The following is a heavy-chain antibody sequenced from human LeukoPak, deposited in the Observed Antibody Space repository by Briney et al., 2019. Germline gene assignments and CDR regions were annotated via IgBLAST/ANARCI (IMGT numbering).Heavy chain of an antibody. CDR1: GGSISSGGYY. Sequence: SQTLSLTCTVSGGSISSGGYYWSWIRQHPGKGLEWIGYIYYSGSTYYNPFLKSRVTVSVDTSMNQFSLRLSSVTAADTAVYYCARVVDYYDSSGYYAAFDFWGQGTMVTVSS. CDR2: IYYSGST. D-gene: IGHD3-22*01. CDR3: ARVVDYYDSSGYYAAFDF. V-gene: IGHV4-31*03. J-gene: IGHJ3*01.